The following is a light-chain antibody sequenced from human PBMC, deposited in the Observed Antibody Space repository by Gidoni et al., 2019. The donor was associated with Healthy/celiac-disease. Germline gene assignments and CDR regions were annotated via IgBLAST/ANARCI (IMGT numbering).Light chain of an antibody. J-gene: IGKJ1*01. CDR1: QSVLYSSNNKNY. V-gene: IGKV4-1*01. Sequence: DIVMTQSPDSLAVSLGERATINCKSLQSVLYSSNNKNYLAWYQQKPGQPPKLLIYWASTRESGVPDRFWGSGSGTDFTLTISSLQAEDVAVYYCQQYYSTPWTFXQXTKVEIK. CDR2: WAS. CDR3: QQYYSTPWT.